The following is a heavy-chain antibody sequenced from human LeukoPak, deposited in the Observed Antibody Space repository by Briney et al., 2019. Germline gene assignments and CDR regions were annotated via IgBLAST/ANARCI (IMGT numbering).Heavy chain of an antibody. D-gene: IGHD5-18*01. CDR3: ARVVDVNSYGLFDY. Sequence: ASVRVSCKASGYTFTSYAMHWVRQAPGQRLEWMGWINAGNGNTKYSQKFQGRVTITRDTSASTAYMELSSLRSEDTAVYYCARVVDVNSYGLFDYWGQGTLVTVSS. V-gene: IGHV1-3*01. J-gene: IGHJ4*02. CDR1: GYTFTSYA. CDR2: INAGNGNT.